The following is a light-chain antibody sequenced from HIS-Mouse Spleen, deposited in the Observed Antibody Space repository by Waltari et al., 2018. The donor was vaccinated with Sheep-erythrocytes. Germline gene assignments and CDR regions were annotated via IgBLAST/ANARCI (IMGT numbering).Light chain of an antibody. CDR2: DVS. V-gene: IGLV2-11*01. Sequence: QSALTQPRSVSGSPGPSVTISCTGTSSDVGVSNYVSWYQQHPGKAPKRMIYDVSKRPSGVPDRFSGSKSGNTASLTISGLQAEDEADYYCCSYAGSYNHVFATGTKVTVL. CDR3: CSYAGSYNHV. J-gene: IGLJ1*01. CDR1: SSDVGVSNY.